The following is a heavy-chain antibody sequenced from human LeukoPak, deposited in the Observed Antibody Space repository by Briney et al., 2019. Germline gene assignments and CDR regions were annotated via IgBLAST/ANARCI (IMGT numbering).Heavy chain of an antibody. D-gene: IGHD3-22*01. V-gene: IGHV4-59*08. CDR2: IYYSGST. CDR1: GGSISSYY. Sequence: MTSETLSLTCTVSGGSISSYYWSWIRQPPGKGLEWIGYIYYSGSTNYNPSLKSRVTISVDTSKNQFSLKLSSVTAADTAIYYCARSSGSGGYCFDYWGQGTLVTVSS. CDR3: ARSSGSGGYCFDY. J-gene: IGHJ4*02.